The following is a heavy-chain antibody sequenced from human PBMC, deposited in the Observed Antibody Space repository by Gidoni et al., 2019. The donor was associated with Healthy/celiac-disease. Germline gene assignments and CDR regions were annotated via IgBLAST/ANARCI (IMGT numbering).Heavy chain of an antibody. Sequence: EWIGSIYYSGSTYYNPSLKSRVTISVDTSKNQFSLELSSVTAADTAVYYCARGGIAARLFDYWGQGTLVTVSS. D-gene: IGHD6-6*01. CDR2: IYYSGST. J-gene: IGHJ4*02. V-gene: IGHV4-39*01. CDR3: ARGGIAARLFDY.